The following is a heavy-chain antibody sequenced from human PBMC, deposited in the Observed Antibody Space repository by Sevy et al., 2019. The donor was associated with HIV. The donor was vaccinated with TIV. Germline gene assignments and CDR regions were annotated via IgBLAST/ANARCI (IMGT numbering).Heavy chain of an antibody. CDR3: AGENAWGRGYS. CDR2: IYYNGHI. CDR1: GGSITSLY. V-gene: IGHV4-59*08. J-gene: IGHJ4*02. D-gene: IGHD1-26*01. Sequence: SETLSLTCTVSGGSITSLYWNWIRQPPGKGLEWIANIYYNGHINYNPSLMGRVTLSLDTSKNQFSLRLRSVTAAATAMYYCAGENAWGRGYSWGQGTLVTVSS.